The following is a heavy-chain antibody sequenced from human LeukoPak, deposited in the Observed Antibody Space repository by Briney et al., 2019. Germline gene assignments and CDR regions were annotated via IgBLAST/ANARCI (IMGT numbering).Heavy chain of an antibody. D-gene: IGHD6-13*01. Sequence: GGSLRLSCAAFEFTFSNYTMHWVRQAPGKGLEWVAIISYDGSNKYYADSVKGRFTISRDNSKNTLYLQVNSLRAEDTAVFYCAKDRGQQGYYGMDVWGQGTTVTVS. V-gene: IGHV3-30-3*01. CDR1: EFTFSNYT. CDR2: ISYDGSNK. J-gene: IGHJ6*02. CDR3: AKDRGQQGYYGMDV.